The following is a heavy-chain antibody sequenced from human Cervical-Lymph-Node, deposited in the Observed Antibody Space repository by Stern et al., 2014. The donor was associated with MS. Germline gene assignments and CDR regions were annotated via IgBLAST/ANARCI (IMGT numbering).Heavy chain of an antibody. CDR3: TRDYGDYAFDF. CDR2: IYPGYSDA. CDR1: GFSFTDNW. V-gene: IGHV5-51*01. J-gene: IGHJ4*02. Sequence: EVQLVESGAGVKKTGESLKISCTGSGFSFTDNWIAWVRQMPGKGLEWMGTIYPGYSDARYSPSFQVQVTISADKPISPAYLQWSSLKASDTAMYYCTRDYGDYAFDFWGQGTLVTVSS. D-gene: IGHD4-17*01.